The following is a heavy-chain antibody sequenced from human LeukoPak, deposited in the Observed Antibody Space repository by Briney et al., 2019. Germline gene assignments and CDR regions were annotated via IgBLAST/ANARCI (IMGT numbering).Heavy chain of an antibody. J-gene: IGHJ6*02. V-gene: IGHV4-34*01. Sequence: PSETLSLTCAVYGGSFSGYYWSWIRQPPGKGLEWIGEINHGGSTNYNPSLKSRVTISVDTSKNQFSLKLSSVTAADTAVYYCARAPRYSSSSSGMDVWGQGTTVTVSS. D-gene: IGHD6-13*01. CDR3: ARAPRYSSSSSGMDV. CDR1: GGSFSGYY. CDR2: INHGGST.